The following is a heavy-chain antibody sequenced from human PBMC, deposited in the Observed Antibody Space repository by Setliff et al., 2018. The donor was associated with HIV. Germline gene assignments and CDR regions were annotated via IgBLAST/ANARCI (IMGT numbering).Heavy chain of an antibody. CDR2: ISSSSSYT. J-gene: IGHJ4*02. Sequence: SLKISCAASGLTFSSYSTNWVRQAPGKGLEWVSYISSSSSYTHYADSVKGRFTISRDNVKNSLYLQMNSLRAEDTAVYYCARDRYSGSSTDYWGQGTLVTVSS. V-gene: IGHV3-21*01. CDR1: GLTFSSYS. CDR3: ARDRYSGSSTDY. D-gene: IGHD1-26*01.